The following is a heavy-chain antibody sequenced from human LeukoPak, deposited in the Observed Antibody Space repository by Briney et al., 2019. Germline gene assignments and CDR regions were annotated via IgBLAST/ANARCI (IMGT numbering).Heavy chain of an antibody. CDR2: ISTSSSFI. CDR1: GFTFSRHN. V-gene: IGHV3-21*01. D-gene: IGHD3-3*01. CDR3: ARNYDFWSSPQGYMDV. Sequence: GGSLRLSCAASGFTFSRHNMKWVRQTPGKGLEWVSSISTSSSFIYYADSVKGRFTISSDNARNSLYLEMNSLRAEDTAIYYCARNYDFWSSPQGYMDVWGKGTTVIVSS. J-gene: IGHJ6*03.